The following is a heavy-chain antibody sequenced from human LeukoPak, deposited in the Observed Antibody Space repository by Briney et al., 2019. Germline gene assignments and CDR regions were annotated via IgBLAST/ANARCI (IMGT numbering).Heavy chain of an antibody. CDR1: GYSFSSQY. J-gene: IGHJ3*01. CDR3: ARHSDCSDGSCYDSDAFDL. CDR2: LYPGDSNP. V-gene: IGHV5-51*01. D-gene: IGHD2-15*01. Sequence: GESLKISCKASGYSFSSQYLAWVRQMPGKGLEWMAFLYPGDSNPRYSPSFQGQVTISADRSINTAYLQWSSLKASDTAMYYCARHSDCSDGSCYDSDAFDLWGQGTMVTVSS.